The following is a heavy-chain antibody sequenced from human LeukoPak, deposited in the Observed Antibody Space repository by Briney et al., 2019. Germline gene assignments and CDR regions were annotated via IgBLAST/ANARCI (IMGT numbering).Heavy chain of an antibody. J-gene: IGHJ5*02. D-gene: IGHD2-2*01. CDR1: GCTFSSYA. CDR2: IIPIFGIA. CDR3: ARVSCSSTSCLLSKPYNWFDP. V-gene: IGHV1-69*04. Sequence: GASVNVSFKSSGCTFSSYAISWVRQAPGQGLEWMGRIIPIFGIANYPQKFQGRVTITADKSTSTAYMELSSLRSEDTAVYYCARVSCSSTSCLLSKPYNWFDPWGQGTLVTVSS.